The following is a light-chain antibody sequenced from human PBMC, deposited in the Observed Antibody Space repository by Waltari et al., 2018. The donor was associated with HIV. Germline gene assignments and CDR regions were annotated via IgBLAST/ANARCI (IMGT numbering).Light chain of an antibody. J-gene: IGLJ2*01. V-gene: IGLV3-25*03. CDR2: KDS. Sequence: SYELAQPPSVSVSPGQTARLTCSGDALPRQFVYWYQQKPGQAPIMVIYKDSDRPSGIPERFSGFISGTTATLTISAVQAEDEADYYCQSADITGTLGVFGGGTRLTV. CDR1: ALPRQF. CDR3: QSADITGTLGV.